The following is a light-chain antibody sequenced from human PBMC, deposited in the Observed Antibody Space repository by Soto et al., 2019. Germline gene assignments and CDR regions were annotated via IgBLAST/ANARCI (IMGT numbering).Light chain of an antibody. V-gene: IGLV2-14*01. CDR1: RSDIGSYNY. Sequence: QFALTQPASVSGSPGQSITISCSGTRSDIGSYNYVAWYQQFPGKTPKILIYGVSNRPSGVSSRFSGSKSGNTASLTISGLQAEDEADYYCISYTGSSTSYVFGSGTKLTVL. J-gene: IGLJ1*01. CDR2: GVS. CDR3: ISYTGSSTSYV.